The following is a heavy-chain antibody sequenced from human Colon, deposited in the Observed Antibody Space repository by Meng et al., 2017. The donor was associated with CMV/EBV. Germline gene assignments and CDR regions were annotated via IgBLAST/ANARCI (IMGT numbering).Heavy chain of an antibody. D-gene: IGHD3-9*01. V-gene: IGHV3-30*02. J-gene: IGHJ6*02. CDR2: IRYDGSEQ. CDR1: GFTFSTYG. CDR3: AKAHDIVISRGMDV. Sequence: GGSLRLSCAASGFTFSTYGIHWVHQAPGKGLEWLSFIRYDGSEQYYADSVKGRFTVSRDNSQNTLYLQMNGLRVDDSAVYYCAKAHDIVISRGMDVWGQGTTVTVSS.